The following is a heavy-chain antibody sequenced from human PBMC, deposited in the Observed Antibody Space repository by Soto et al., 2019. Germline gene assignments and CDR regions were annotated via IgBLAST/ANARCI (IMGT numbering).Heavy chain of an antibody. V-gene: IGHV3-30*04. D-gene: IGHD5-12*01. CDR2: ISYDGRDE. CDR1: GFTFSNYA. Sequence: QVQLVESGGGVVQPGRSLRLSCTASGFTFSNYAIHWVRQAPGKGLEWVALISYDGRDEYYADSVKGRFTISRDISKNTLYLQMNSLRAEDTGMFYCARDSRTDGYKYDYFDYWGQGTLVTVSS. CDR3: ARDSRTDGYKYDYFDY. J-gene: IGHJ4*02.